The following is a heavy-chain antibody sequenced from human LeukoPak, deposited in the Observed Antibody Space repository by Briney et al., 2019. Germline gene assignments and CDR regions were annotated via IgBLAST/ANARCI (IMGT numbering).Heavy chain of an antibody. D-gene: IGHD3-3*01. Sequence: GGSLRLSCAASGFTFSSYAMHWVRQAPGKGLEWVAVISYDGSNKYYADSVKGRFAISRDNSKNTLYLQMNSLRAEDTAVYYCAKAGVGFLEWGPDFDYWGQGTLVTVPS. CDR3: AKAGVGFLEWGPDFDY. CDR1: GFTFSSYA. J-gene: IGHJ4*02. CDR2: ISYDGSNK. V-gene: IGHV3-30*09.